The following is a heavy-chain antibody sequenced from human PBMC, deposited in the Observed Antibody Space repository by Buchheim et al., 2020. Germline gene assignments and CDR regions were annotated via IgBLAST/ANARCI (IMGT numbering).Heavy chain of an antibody. CDR3: ARDSAYYDSSGYYFNWFDP. D-gene: IGHD3-22*01. CDR1: GFTFSSYS. V-gene: IGHV3-21*01. Sequence: EVQLVESGGGLVKPGGSLRLSCAASGFTFSSYSMNWVRQAPGKGLEWVSSISSSSSYIYYADSVKGRFTISRDNAKNPLYLQMNSLRAEDTAVYYCARDSAYYDSSGYYFNWFDPWGQGTL. CDR2: ISSSSSYI. J-gene: IGHJ5*02.